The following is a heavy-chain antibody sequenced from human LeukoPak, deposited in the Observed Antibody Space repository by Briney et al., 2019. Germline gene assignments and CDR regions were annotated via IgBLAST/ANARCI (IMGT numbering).Heavy chain of an antibody. J-gene: IGHJ5*02. CDR2: IYYSGST. Sequence: SDTLSLTCSVSGGSISSGGDYGTWVRQHPGKGRVWYGYIYYSGSTYYNPSLKSRDTMSVDTSKNQFSQKLSSVTAADTAVYDCARGPVRRYFVQSRSGRWFDPWGQGTLVTVSS. V-gene: IGHV4-31*03. CDR3: ARGPVRRYFVQSRSGRWFDP. CDR1: GGSISSGGDY. D-gene: IGHD3-9*01.